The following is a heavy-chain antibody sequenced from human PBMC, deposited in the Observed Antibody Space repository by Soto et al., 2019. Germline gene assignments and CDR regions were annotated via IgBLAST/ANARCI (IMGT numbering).Heavy chain of an antibody. CDR3: ARSRGCSGGSCYSQRRGWLAP. CDR2: IYYLGNT. CDR1: GGSISSSSSY. Sequence: SETLSLTCTVSGGSISSSSSYWGWIRQPPGKGLEWVGNIYYLGNTYYNPSLGSRVTISVDTSKNQFSLKLRSVTAADTAVYYCARSRGCSGGSCYSQRRGWLAPRGQGTLVTVSS. V-gene: IGHV4-39*01. D-gene: IGHD2-15*01. J-gene: IGHJ5*02.